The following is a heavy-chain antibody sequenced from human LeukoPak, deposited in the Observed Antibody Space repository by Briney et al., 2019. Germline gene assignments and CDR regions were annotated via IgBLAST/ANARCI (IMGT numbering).Heavy chain of an antibody. CDR3: ARCRKEVVPAAMTFGAFDY. D-gene: IGHD2-2*01. CDR1: GGSISSSSYY. V-gene: IGHV4-39*01. Sequence: SETLSLTCTVSGGSISSSSYYWGWIRQPPGKGLEWIGSIYYSGSTYYNPSLKSRVTISVDTSKNQFSLKLSSVTAADTAVYYCARCRKEVVPAAMTFGAFDYWGQGTLVTVSS. J-gene: IGHJ4*02. CDR2: IYYSGST.